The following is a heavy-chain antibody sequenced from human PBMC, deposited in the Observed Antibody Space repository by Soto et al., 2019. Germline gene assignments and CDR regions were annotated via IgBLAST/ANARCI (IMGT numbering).Heavy chain of an antibody. Sequence: GGSLRLSCAASGFTFSSYAMHWVRQAPGKGLEWVAVISYDGSNKYYADSVKGRFTISRDNSKNTLYLQMNSLRAEDTAVYYCAREDRAVFDYWGQGTLVTVSS. D-gene: IGHD5-18*01. CDR3: AREDRAVFDY. J-gene: IGHJ4*02. CDR2: ISYDGSNK. V-gene: IGHV3-30-3*01. CDR1: GFTFSSYA.